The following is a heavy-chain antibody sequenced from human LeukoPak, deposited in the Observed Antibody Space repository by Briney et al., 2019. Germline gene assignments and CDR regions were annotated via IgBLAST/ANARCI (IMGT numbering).Heavy chain of an antibody. Sequence: GGSLRLSCAASGFAFSSYWMHWVREAPGKGLVCVSRINTDGSSTSYADSVKGRFTISRDNAENTLYLQMNSLRAEDTAVYYCARGRIMDHWGQGTLVTVSS. D-gene: IGHD3-16*01. J-gene: IGHJ4*02. CDR3: ARGRIMDH. CDR2: INTDGSST. CDR1: GFAFSSYW. V-gene: IGHV3-74*01.